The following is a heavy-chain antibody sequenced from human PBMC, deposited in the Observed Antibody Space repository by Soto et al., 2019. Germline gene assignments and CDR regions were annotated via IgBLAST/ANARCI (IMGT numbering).Heavy chain of an antibody. CDR2: ISAYNGNT. CDR1: GYTFTSYG. CDR3: ARLGYGDIMYYCYYGMDV. D-gene: IGHD4-17*01. V-gene: IGHV1-18*01. Sequence: QVQLVQSGAEVKKPGASVKVSCKASGYTFTSYGISWVRQAPGQGLEWMGWISAYNGNTNYAKKLQGRVTMTTDTPSSTAQMELRSLRSDDTAVYYCARLGYGDIMYYCYYGMDVWGQGPTVTVSS. J-gene: IGHJ6*02.